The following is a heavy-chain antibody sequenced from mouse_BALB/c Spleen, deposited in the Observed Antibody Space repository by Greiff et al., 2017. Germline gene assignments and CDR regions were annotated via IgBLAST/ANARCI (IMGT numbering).Heavy chain of an antibody. D-gene: IGHD1-2*01. Sequence: VQLQQSGPGLVKPSQSLSLTCTVTGYSITSDYAWNWIRQFPGNKLEWMGYISYSGSTSYNPSLKSRISITRDTSKNQFFLQLNSVTTEDTATYYCAGYGPYAMDYWGQGTSVTVSS. V-gene: IGHV3-2*02. CDR3: AGYGPYAMDY. CDR1: GYSITSDYA. J-gene: IGHJ4*01. CDR2: ISYSGST.